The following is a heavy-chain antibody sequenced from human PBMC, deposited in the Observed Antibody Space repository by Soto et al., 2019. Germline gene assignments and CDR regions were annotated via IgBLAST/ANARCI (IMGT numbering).Heavy chain of an antibody. Sequence: PGGSLRLSCAASGFTFSSYGMHWVRQAPGKGLEWVAVISYDGSNKYYADSVKGRFTISRDNSKNTLYLQMNSLRAEDTAVYYCAKDQWLVLRYYYYGMDVWGQGTTVTVS. V-gene: IGHV3-30*18. D-gene: IGHD6-19*01. CDR1: GFTFSSYG. J-gene: IGHJ6*02. CDR2: ISYDGSNK. CDR3: AKDQWLVLRYYYYGMDV.